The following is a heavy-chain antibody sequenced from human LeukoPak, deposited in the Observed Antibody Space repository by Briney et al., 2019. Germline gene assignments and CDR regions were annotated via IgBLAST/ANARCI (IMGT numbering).Heavy chain of an antibody. D-gene: IGHD3-10*01. Sequence: SGPTLVNPTQTLTLTCTFSGFSLSTSGVGVGWIRQPPGKALEWLAFIYWDEDKRYSTSLESRLTITKDTSKNQVVLTVTSMDPVDTATYYCAHNNYYGSGTPSYYFEYWGQGTLVTVSS. CDR2: IYWDEDK. CDR1: GFSLSTSGVG. CDR3: AHNNYYGSGTPSYYFEY. V-gene: IGHV2-5*02. J-gene: IGHJ4*02.